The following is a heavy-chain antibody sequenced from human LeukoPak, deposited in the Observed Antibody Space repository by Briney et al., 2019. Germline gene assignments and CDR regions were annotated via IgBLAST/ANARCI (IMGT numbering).Heavy chain of an antibody. CDR3: ARDAPVGGGYYYGMDV. CDR1: GFTFSSYA. D-gene: IGHD3-16*01. Sequence: GGSLRLSCAASGFTFSSYAMHWVRQAPGKGLEWVAVISYDGSNKYYADSVKGRFTISRDNSKNTLYLQMNSLRAEDTAVYYCARDAPVGGGYYYGMDVWGKGTTVTVSS. V-gene: IGHV3-30*04. J-gene: IGHJ6*04. CDR2: ISYDGSNK.